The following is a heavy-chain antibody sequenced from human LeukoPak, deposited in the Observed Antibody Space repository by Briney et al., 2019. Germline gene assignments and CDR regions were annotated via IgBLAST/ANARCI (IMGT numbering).Heavy chain of an antibody. J-gene: IGHJ6*02. D-gene: IGHD3-16*01. Sequence: PGRSLRLSCAASGFTFSSHGIHWVRQAPGKGLEGVGLISYDGTNKYYTESVKGRFTISRDNSKNTLYLQMNSLRAEDTAVYYCAKDLFGGGYDYYSGMDVWGQGTTVTVSS. CDR3: AKDLFGGGYDYYSGMDV. CDR1: GFTFSSHG. CDR2: ISYDGTNK. V-gene: IGHV3-30*18.